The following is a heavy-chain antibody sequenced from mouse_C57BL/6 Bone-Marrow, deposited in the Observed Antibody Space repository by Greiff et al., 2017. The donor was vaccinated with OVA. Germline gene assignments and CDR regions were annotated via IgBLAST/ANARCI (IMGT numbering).Heavy chain of an antibody. J-gene: IGHJ2*01. CDR3: ARKGIFFFDY. V-gene: IGHV1-76*01. CDR1: GYTFTDYY. CDR2: IYPGSGNT. Sequence: QVQLKESGAELVRPGASVKLSCKASGYTFTDYYINWVKQRPGQGLEWIARIYPGSGNTYYNEKFKGKATLTAEKSSSTAYMQLSSLTSEDSAVYFCARKGIFFFDYWGQGTTLTVSS.